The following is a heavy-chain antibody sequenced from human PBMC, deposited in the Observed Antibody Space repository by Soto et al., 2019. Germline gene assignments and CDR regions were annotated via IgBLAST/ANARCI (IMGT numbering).Heavy chain of an antibody. CDR1: GDSMSSYY. V-gene: IGHV4-59*01. Sequence: SETLSLTFTVSGDSMSSYYWRCIRQPPGTGLEWIGYIYYSGSTTYNPSLKSRCTISLDTSKTQFSLNLSSVTAADTAMYYCARGRTRDGYNSGHSDLDIWGQGSMVTVS. J-gene: IGHJ3*02. CDR2: IYYSGST. D-gene: IGHD5-12*01. CDR3: ARGRTRDGYNSGHSDLDI.